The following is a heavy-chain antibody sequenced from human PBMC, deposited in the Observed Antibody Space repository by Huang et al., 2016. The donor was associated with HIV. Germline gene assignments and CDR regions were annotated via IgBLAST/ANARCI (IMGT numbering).Heavy chain of an antibody. CDR1: GFSFTSYW. J-gene: IGHJ4*02. V-gene: IGHV5-51*03. CDR3: AIHDSNDFTFDD. CDR2: IFPGNSNT. D-gene: IGHD5-18*01. Sequence: EVQLVQSGVEVKKPGESLKISCKGSGFSFTSYWIGWVRQMPGKGLEWMCIIFPGNSNTFYSPAFQGQVTSSADKYTRTAYLQWSSLKASDSAIYYCAIHDSNDFTFDDWGQGTLVAVSS.